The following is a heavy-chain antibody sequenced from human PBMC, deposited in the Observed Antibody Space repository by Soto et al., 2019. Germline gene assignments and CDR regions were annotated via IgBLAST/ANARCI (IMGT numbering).Heavy chain of an antibody. CDR3: ARKEYYFDY. D-gene: IGHD3-10*01. CDR1: GGSISGYF. V-gene: IGHV4-59*01. CDR2: ISHTGIT. J-gene: IGHJ4*02. Sequence: SETLSLTCTVSGGSISGYFWTWIRQPPGKGLEWIGYISHTGITNYNSSLKSRVTMSVDTSKNQFSLRVSSLTAAVTAVYYCARKEYYFDYWGQGILVTVSS.